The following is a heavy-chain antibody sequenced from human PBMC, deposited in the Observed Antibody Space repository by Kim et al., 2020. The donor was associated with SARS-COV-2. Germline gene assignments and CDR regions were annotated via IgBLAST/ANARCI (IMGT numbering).Heavy chain of an antibody. V-gene: IGHV3-33*03. J-gene: IGHJ4*02. CDR1: GFTFSQSG. Sequence: GGSLRLSCTASGFTFSQSGMHWVRQAPGKGLEWVAIIWWDGSYQYYADSVKGRFTISRDNSKNKVYLQMSSLRGDDTAMYYCAKDAGTVVRGPILRAPGHLDSWGQGTPVTVSS. CDR3: AKDAGTVVRGPILRAPGHLDS. D-gene: IGHD3-10*01. CDR2: IWWDGSYQ.